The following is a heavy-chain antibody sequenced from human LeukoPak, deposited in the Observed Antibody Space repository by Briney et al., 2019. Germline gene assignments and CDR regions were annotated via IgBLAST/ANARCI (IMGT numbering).Heavy chain of an antibody. Sequence: AGGSLRLSCAASGFTFSSYAMSWVRQAPGKGLEWVSAISGSGGSTYYADSVKGRFTISRDNSKNTLYLQMNRLRAEDTAVYYCAKDAGFCSSTSCYLVPDYWGEGTLVTVSS. V-gene: IGHV3-23*01. CDR1: GFTFSSYA. D-gene: IGHD2-2*01. CDR2: ISGSGGST. J-gene: IGHJ4*02. CDR3: AKDAGFCSSTSCYLVPDY.